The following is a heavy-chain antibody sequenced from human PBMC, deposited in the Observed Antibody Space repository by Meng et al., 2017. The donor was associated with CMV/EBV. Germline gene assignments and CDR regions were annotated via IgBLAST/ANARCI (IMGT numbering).Heavy chain of an antibody. D-gene: IGHD3-9*01. CDR1: GFTFSSYA. CDR3: ASPPTTQARYFNWLLLSD. CDR2: ISYDGSNK. V-gene: IGHV3-30*04. J-gene: IGHJ4*02. Sequence: GESLKISCAASGFTFSSYAMHWVRPAPGKGLEWVAVISYDGSNKYYADSVKGRFTISRDNSKNTLYLQMKSMRAEDTAVYYFASPPTTQARYFNWLLLSDWGQGTLVTVSS.